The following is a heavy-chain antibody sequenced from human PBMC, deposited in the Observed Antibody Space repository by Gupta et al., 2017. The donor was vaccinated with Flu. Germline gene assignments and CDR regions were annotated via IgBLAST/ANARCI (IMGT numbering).Heavy chain of an antibody. D-gene: IGHD3-3*01. V-gene: IGHV4-34*01. CDR1: SGYY. Sequence: SGYYWSWIRHPPGKGLEWIGEISHSGNTNYSPSLKSRVTISVDTSKNQFSLKLSSVTPADTAVYYCARGYASIFGVVIIPRCYFDYWGQGTLVTVSS. CDR2: ISHSGNT. J-gene: IGHJ4*02. CDR3: ARGYASIFGVVIIPRCYFDY.